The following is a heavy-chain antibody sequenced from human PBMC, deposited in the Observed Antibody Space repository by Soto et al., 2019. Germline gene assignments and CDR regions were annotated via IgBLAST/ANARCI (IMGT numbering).Heavy chain of an antibody. J-gene: IGHJ3*02. D-gene: IGHD3-10*01. Sequence: GGSLRLSCAASGFTFSSYAMHWVRQAPGKGLEWVAVISYDGSNKYYADSVKGRFTISRDNSKNTLYLQMNSLRAEDTAVYHCARDSLNRGAFDIWGQGTIVTVSS. V-gene: IGHV3-30-3*01. CDR3: ARDSLNRGAFDI. CDR2: ISYDGSNK. CDR1: GFTFSSYA.